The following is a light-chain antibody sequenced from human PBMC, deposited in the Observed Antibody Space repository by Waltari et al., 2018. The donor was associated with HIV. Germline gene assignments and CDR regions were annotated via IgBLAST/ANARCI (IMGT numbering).Light chain of an antibody. CDR1: ALPKKY. J-gene: IGLJ3*02. Sequence: SHELTQPPSVSVSPGQTARITCSGDALPKKYAYWYQQRSGQAPVLVIYDDTKRPSGIPERFSGSSSWTMATLTISGAQVEDEADYYCYSTDSSVDHRGVFGGGTKVTVL. CDR3: YSTDSSVDHRGV. V-gene: IGLV3-10*01. CDR2: DDT.